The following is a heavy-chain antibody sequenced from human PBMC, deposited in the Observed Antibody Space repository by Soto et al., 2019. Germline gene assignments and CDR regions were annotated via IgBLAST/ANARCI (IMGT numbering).Heavy chain of an antibody. J-gene: IGHJ3*02. CDR3: ARVRESTLNLAFDS. Sequence: VGSLRLSCAASGFTFSSYSMNWVRQAPGKGLEWVSSISSSSSYIYYADSVKGRFTISRDNAKNSLYLKMNSLRAEDTAVYYCARVRESTLNLAFDSCGQGTLVTV. V-gene: IGHV3-21*01. CDR1: GFTFSSYS. D-gene: IGHD3-10*01. CDR2: ISSSSSYI.